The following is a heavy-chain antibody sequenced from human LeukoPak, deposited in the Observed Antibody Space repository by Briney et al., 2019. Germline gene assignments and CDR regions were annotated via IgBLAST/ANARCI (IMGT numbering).Heavy chain of an antibody. CDR3: ARDSSSDYFDY. D-gene: IGHD6-6*01. J-gene: IGHJ4*02. V-gene: IGHV3-66*01. CDR1: GFTFSSYA. CDR2: IYTGGTT. Sequence: PGGSLRLSCAASGFTFSSYAMSWVRQAPGKGLEWVSIIYTGGTTHYADSLKDRFTISRDDSINTLYLQMNSLRAEDTAVYYCARDSSSDYFDYWGQGTLVTVSS.